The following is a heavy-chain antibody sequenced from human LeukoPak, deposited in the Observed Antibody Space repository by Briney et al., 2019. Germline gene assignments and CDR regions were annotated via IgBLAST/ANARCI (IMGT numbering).Heavy chain of an antibody. CDR2: IKQDGREK. CDR3: AGPSTYYDFWSGLN. CDR1: GFTFTTYW. D-gene: IGHD3-3*01. J-gene: IGHJ4*02. Sequence: PGGSLRPSCAASGFTFTTYWMSWGRQAPGKGRGWVANIKQDGREKYYVDSVKGRFTISRDNAKNSLYLQMNGLRAEDTAVYYCAGPSTYYDFWSGLNWGQGTLVTVSS. V-gene: IGHV3-7*01.